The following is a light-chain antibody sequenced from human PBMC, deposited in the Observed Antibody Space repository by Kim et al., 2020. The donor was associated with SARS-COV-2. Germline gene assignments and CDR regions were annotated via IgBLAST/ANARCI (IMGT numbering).Light chain of an antibody. CDR1: SSNIGSNY. Sequence: GQRVTISCSGSSSNIGSNYVYWYQQFPGTAPKFVIYRNSQRPSGVPERYSASKSGTSASLVISGLRSADEAVYYCAAWDDSLPAVVFGGGTQLTVL. J-gene: IGLJ2*01. CDR3: AAWDDSLPAVV. V-gene: IGLV1-47*01. CDR2: RNS.